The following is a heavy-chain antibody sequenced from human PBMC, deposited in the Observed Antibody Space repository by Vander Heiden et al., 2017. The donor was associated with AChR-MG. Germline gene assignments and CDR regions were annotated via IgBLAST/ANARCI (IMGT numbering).Heavy chain of an antibody. CDR2: IDWDDDK. V-gene: IGHV2-70*15. CDR3: ARTYTVTSVVGPFDY. J-gene: IGHJ4*02. D-gene: IGHD4-17*01. CDR1: GFSLSTSGMC. Sequence: QVTLRESGPALVKPTQTLTLTCTFSGFSLSTSGMCVSWNRQPPGKALEWLARIDWDDDKYYSTSLKTRLTISKDTSKNQVVLTMTNMDPVDTATYYCARTYTVTSVVGPFDYWGQGTLVTVSS.